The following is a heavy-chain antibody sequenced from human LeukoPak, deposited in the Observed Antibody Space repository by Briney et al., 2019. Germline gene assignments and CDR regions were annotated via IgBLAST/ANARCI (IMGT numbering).Heavy chain of an antibody. Sequence: ASVKVSCKASGYTFTSYDINWVRQATGQGLEWMGWINPNSGGTNYAQKFQGRVTMTRDTSISTAYMELSSLRSEDTAVYYCAIEVGLNAFDIWGQGTMVTVSS. V-gene: IGHV1-8*02. CDR2: INPNSGGT. CDR3: AIEVGLNAFDI. J-gene: IGHJ3*02. CDR1: GYTFTSYD. D-gene: IGHD1-26*01.